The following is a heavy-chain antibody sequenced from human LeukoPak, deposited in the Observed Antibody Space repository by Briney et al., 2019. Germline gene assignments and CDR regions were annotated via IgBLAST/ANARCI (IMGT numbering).Heavy chain of an antibody. CDR3: ARDAMVRGVPYYFDY. J-gene: IGHJ4*02. Sequence: SETLSLTCTVSGGSISSYYWSWIRQPPGKGLEWIGEINHSGSTNYNPSLKSRVTISVDTSKNQFSLKLSSVTAADTAVYYCARDAMVRGVPYYFDYWGQGTLVTVSS. CDR2: INHSGST. D-gene: IGHD3-10*01. CDR1: GGSISSYY. V-gene: IGHV4-34*01.